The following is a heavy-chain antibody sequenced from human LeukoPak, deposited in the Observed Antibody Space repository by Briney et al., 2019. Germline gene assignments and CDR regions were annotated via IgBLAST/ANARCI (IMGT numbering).Heavy chain of an antibody. CDR2: VNPNSGNT. CDR3: ARVRRHYCGGDCFDY. D-gene: IGHD2-21*01. J-gene: IGHJ4*02. Sequence: GASVKVSCKASGYTFTSYDINWVRQATGQGLEWMGWVNPNSGNTGYAQKFQGRVTMTRNTSISTAYMELSSLRSEDTAVYYCARVRRHYCGGDCFDYWGQGTLVTVSS. CDR1: GYTFTSYD. V-gene: IGHV1-8*01.